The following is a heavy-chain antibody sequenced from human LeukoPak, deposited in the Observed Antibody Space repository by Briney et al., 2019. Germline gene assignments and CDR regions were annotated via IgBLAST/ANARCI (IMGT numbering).Heavy chain of an antibody. CDR3: ARRAHSGAMITLDY. CDR1: GYNFTNFW. CDR2: IYPGDSNS. J-gene: IGHJ4*02. D-gene: IGHD5-12*01. V-gene: IGHV5-51*01. Sequence: GESLKISCKGSGYNFTNFWIGWVRQMPGKGLEWMGVIYPGDSNSRYSPSFQGQVTISADNSISTAYLQWSSLKASDTAMYYCARRAHSGAMITLDYWGQGTLVTVSS.